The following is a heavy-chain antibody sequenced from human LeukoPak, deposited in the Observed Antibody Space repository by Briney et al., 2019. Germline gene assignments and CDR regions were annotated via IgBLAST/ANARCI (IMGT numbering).Heavy chain of an antibody. CDR1: GYTFTGYY. CDR3: ARVRIAAHPYFDY. D-gene: IGHD6-6*01. V-gene: IGHV1-2*02. J-gene: IGHJ4*02. Sequence: ASVKVSCKASGYTFTGYYMHWVRQAPGQGLEWMGWINPNSGGTNYAQKFQGRVTMTRDTSISTAYMELSRLRSDDTAVYYCARVRIAAHPYFDYWAREPWSPSPQ. CDR2: INPNSGGT.